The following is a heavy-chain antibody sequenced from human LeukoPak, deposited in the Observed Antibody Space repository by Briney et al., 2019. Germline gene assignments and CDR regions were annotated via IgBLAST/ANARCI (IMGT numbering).Heavy chain of an antibody. CDR2: IKQDGGDK. Sequence: GGSLRLSCAASGFGFSAYWMTWVRQAPGKGLEWVANIKQDGGDKYYVDSVKGRFTISRGNAKESVYLQMNSLRADDTAVYYCARAKGVVLTMYASPFDYWGQGTLVTVSS. CDR1: GFGFSAYW. D-gene: IGHD2-8*01. CDR3: ARAKGVVLTMYASPFDY. V-gene: IGHV3-7*01. J-gene: IGHJ4*02.